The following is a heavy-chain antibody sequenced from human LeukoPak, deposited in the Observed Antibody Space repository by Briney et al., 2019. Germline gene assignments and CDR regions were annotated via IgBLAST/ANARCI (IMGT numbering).Heavy chain of an antibody. CDR3: ARGYCSGGTCYLVENWLDP. V-gene: IGHV1-2*02. CDR2: INPNSGGT. J-gene: IGHJ5*02. D-gene: IGHD2-15*01. Sequence: EASVKVSCKASGYTLTAYYIYWVRQAPGQGLEWMGGINPNSGGTDYAQTFHVRVTMTRDTSISTAYLELRRLRSDDTAVYYCARGYCSGGTCYLVENWLDPWGQGTLVTVSS. CDR1: GYTLTAYY.